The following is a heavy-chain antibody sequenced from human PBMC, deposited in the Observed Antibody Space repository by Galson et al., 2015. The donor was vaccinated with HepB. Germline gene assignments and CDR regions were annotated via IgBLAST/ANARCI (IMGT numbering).Heavy chain of an antibody. CDR1: GFTFDDYG. CDR3: ARDIAVAGYYYSGMDG. CDR2: INWNGVTT. J-gene: IGHJ6*02. D-gene: IGHD6-19*01. V-gene: IGHV3-20*04. Sequence: SLRLSCAASGFTFDDYGMSWVRQAPGKGLEWVSGINWNGVTTGYADSVKGRFTISSDNAKNSLYPQMNSLRAEDTALYYCARDIAVAGYYYSGMDGWGQGTTVTVSS.